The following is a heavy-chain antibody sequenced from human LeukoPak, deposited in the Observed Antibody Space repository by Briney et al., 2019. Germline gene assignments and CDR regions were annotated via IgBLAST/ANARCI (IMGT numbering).Heavy chain of an antibody. V-gene: IGHV3-23*01. CDR3: AKDRQDVRFLSFRWFDY. J-gene: IGHJ4*02. D-gene: IGHD3-3*01. CDR2: ISGSGGST. CDR1: GFTFSSYA. Sequence: HPGGSLRLSCAASGFTFSSYAMSWVRQAPGKGLEWVSAISGSGGSTYYADSVKGRFTISRDNSKNTLYLQMNSLRAEDTAVYYCAKDRQDVRFLSFRWFDYWGQGTLVTVSS.